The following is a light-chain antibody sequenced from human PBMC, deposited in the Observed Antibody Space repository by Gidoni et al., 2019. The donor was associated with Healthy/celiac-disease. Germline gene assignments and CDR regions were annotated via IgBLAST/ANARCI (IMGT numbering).Light chain of an antibody. Sequence: SYALPQPLSFSLSLGTTARITLGGNNIGSKNVHWYQQKPGQAPVLVIYRDSNRPSGIPERFYGSNSGNTATLTISRAQAGDEADYYCQVWDSSTAVFGGGTKLTVL. V-gene: IGLV3-9*01. J-gene: IGLJ2*01. CDR2: RDS. CDR3: QVWDSSTAV. CDR1: NIGSKN.